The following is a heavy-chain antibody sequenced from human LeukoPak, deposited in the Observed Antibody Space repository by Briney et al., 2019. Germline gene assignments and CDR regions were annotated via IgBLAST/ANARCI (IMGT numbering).Heavy chain of an antibody. Sequence: SQTLSLTCAISGDSVSSNSAAWNWIRQSPSRGLEWLGRTYYRSKWYNDYAVSVKSRITINPDTSKNQFSLQLNSVTPEDTAVYYCATLLGEWFSSGFDYYMDVWGKGSTVTVSS. CDR1: GDSVSSNSAA. CDR2: TYYRSKWYN. V-gene: IGHV6-1*01. J-gene: IGHJ6*03. CDR3: ATLLGEWFSSGFDYYMDV. D-gene: IGHD3-16*01.